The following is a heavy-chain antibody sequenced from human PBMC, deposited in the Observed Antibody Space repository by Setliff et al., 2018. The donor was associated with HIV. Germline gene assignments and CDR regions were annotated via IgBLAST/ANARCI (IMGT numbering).Heavy chain of an antibody. J-gene: IGHJ5*01. V-gene: IGHV4-34*01. CDR2: INHSGAT. CDR3: ARVRLELRQYWFDS. Sequence: PSETLSLTCAVYGGSVSGHYWGWFRQPPGKGLEWIGEINHSGATNYHPSLKRRVTMSLDTSKNQFSLKLNSVTAADTAVYYCARVRLELRQYWFDSWGQGSPVTVS. D-gene: IGHD1-7*01. CDR1: GGSVSGHY.